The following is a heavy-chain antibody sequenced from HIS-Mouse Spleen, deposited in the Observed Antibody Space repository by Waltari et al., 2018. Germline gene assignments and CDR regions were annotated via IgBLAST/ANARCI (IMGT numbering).Heavy chain of an antibody. J-gene: IGHJ3*02. Sequence: QVQLQESGPGLVKPSETLSLTCTVSGGSISSYYWSWIRQPAGKGLEWLGRIYTSGSTNYNPSLRSRVTMSVDTSKNQFSLKLSSVNAADTAVYYCARDFHDFWSGYYGGDKKHDAFDIWGQGTMVTVSS. V-gene: IGHV4-4*07. CDR1: GGSISSYY. CDR3: ARDFHDFWSGYYGGDKKHDAFDI. D-gene: IGHD3-3*01. CDR2: IYTSGST.